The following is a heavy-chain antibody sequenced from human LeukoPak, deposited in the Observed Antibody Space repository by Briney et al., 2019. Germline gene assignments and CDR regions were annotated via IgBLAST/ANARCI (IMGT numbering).Heavy chain of an antibody. CDR3: ARALYCTADCYNRPFAY. Sequence: GGSLRLSCLASGFTFSRYSMNWVRQAPGKGLEWVSSISSGGIYIYYADSVNGRFTISRDNAKNSLYLQMNSLRAEDTAVYYRARALYCTADCYNRPFAYWGQGPLVTVSS. D-gene: IGHD2-21*01. CDR2: ISSGGIYI. J-gene: IGHJ4*02. V-gene: IGHV3-21*01. CDR1: GFTFSRYS.